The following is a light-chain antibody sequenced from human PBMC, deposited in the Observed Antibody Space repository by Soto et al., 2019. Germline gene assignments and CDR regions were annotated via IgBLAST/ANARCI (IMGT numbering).Light chain of an antibody. Sequence: EILLTQSPGTLSVSAGERATLSWRASQSVSSIYLAWYKQKPGQAPRRLIYGASSRATGIPDRFSGSGSGTEFTLTISRLEPEDFAVYYCQQYGSSALTFGGGTNVYIK. J-gene: IGKJ4*01. CDR2: GAS. CDR1: QSVSSIY. CDR3: QQYGSSALT. V-gene: IGKV3-20*01.